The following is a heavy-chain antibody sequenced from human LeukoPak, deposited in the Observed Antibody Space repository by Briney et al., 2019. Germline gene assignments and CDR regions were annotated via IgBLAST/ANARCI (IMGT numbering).Heavy chain of an antibody. V-gene: IGHV4-30-4*07. Sequence: PSETLSLTCAVSGGSISSGGYSWSWIRQPPGKGLEWIGYIYYSGSTYYNPSLKSRVTISVDTSKNQFSLKLSSVTAADTAVYYCARGKNTYYYYMDVWGKGTTVTVSS. CDR2: IYYSGST. CDR1: GGSISSGGYS. CDR3: ARGKNTYYYYMDV. J-gene: IGHJ6*03.